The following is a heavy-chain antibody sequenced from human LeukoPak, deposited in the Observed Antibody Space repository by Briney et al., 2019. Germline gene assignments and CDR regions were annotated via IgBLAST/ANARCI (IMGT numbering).Heavy chain of an antibody. J-gene: IGHJ6*02. CDR3: ARGALYYDILTGYTYYYYYGMDV. CDR2: MNPNSGNT. CDR1: GYTFTSYD. Sequence: ASVKVSCKASGYTFTSYDINWVRQATGQGLEWMGWMNPNSGNTGYAQKFQGRVTMARNTSISTAYMELSSLRSEDTAVYYCARGALYYDILTGYTYYYYYGMDVWGQGTTVTVSS. V-gene: IGHV1-8*01. D-gene: IGHD3-9*01.